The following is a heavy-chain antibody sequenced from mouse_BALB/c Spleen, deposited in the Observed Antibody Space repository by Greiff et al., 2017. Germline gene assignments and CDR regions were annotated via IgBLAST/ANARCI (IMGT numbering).Heavy chain of an antibody. CDR1: GYSFTGYF. D-gene: IGHD2-1*01. CDR3: ARMGGNFYYFDY. J-gene: IGHJ2*01. CDR2: INPYNGDT. Sequence: EVHLVESGPELVKPGASVKISCKASGYSFTGYFMNWVMQSHGKSLEWIGRINPYNGDTFYNQKFKGKATLTVDKSSSTAHMELRSLASEDSAVYYCARMGGNFYYFDYWGQGTTLTVSS. V-gene: IGHV1-20*02.